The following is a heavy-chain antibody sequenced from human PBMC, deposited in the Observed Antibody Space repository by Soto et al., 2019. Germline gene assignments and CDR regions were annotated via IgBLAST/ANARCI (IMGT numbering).Heavy chain of an antibody. CDR1: GGSISSYY. J-gene: IGHJ5*02. D-gene: IGHD2-2*01. CDR3: AATGQDIVVVPAATYSDNWFDP. V-gene: IGHV4-4*07. CDR2: IYTSGST. Sequence: SETLSLTCTVSGGSISSYYWSWIRQPAGKGLEWIGRIYTSGSTNYNPSLKSRVTMSVDTSKNQFSLKLSSVTAADTAVYYCAATGQDIVVVPAATYSDNWFDPWGQGTLVTVSS.